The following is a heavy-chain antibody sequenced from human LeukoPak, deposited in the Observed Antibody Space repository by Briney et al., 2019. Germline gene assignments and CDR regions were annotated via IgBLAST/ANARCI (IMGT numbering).Heavy chain of an antibody. CDR1: GYTFTGYY. CDR2: INPNTGGT. Sequence: GASVKVSCKAPGYTFTGYYMHWVRQAPGQGLEWMAWINPNTGGTNYAQKLRGRVTMTRDTSINTAYMELSRLRSDDTAVYYCARTIEQWLVPSDFDYWGQGTLVTVSS. CDR3: ARTIEQWLVPSDFDY. D-gene: IGHD6-19*01. V-gene: IGHV1-2*02. J-gene: IGHJ4*02.